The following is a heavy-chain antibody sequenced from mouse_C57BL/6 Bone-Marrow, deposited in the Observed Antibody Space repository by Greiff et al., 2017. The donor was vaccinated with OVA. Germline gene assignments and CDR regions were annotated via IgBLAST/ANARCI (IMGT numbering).Heavy chain of an antibody. CDR1: GYSITSGYY. CDR3: AYNYYGYYYAMDY. V-gene: IGHV3-6*01. CDR2: ISYDGSN. Sequence: DVQLQESGPGLVKPSQSLSLTCSVTGYSITSGYYWNWIRQFPGNKLEWMGYISYDGSNNYNPSLKNRISITRDTSKNQFFLKLNSVTTEDTATYYCAYNYYGYYYAMDYWGQGTSVTVSS. J-gene: IGHJ4*01. D-gene: IGHD1-1*01.